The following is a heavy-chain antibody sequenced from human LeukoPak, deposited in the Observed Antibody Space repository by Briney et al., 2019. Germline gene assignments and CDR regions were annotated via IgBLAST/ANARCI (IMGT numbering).Heavy chain of an antibody. J-gene: IGHJ3*02. CDR2: INPNSGGT. Sequence: ASVKVSCKASGYTFTGYYMHWVRQAPGQGLEWMGWINPNSGGTNCAQKFQGRVTMTRDTSISTAYMELSRLRSDDTAVYYCARVESWEHSGSSQDAFDIWGQGTKVTVSS. CDR3: ARVESWEHSGSSQDAFDI. D-gene: IGHD1-26*01. CDR1: GYTFTGYY. V-gene: IGHV1-2*02.